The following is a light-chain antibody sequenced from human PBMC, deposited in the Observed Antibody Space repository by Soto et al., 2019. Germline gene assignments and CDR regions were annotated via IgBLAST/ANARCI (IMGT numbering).Light chain of an antibody. CDR3: QQRSNWPWT. CDR1: QSISSGF. V-gene: IGKV3D-20*02. Sequence: IVLAQSPGTLSLSPGQRATFSCSPSQSISSGFLAWYQQKPGQAPRLLIYGASNRATGIPARFSGSGSGTDFTLTISSLEPEDFAVYYCQQRSNWPWTFGQGTKVDIK. CDR2: GAS. J-gene: IGKJ1*01.